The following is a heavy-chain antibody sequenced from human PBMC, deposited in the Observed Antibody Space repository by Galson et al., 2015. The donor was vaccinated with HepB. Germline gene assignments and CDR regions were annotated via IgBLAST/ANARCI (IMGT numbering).Heavy chain of an antibody. V-gene: IGHV3-30*18. CDR1: GFTFSSYG. Sequence: SLRLSCAASGFTFSSYGMHWVRQAPGKGLEWVAVISYDGSNKYYADSVKGRFTISRDNSKNTLYLQMNSLRAEDTAVYYCANEGGYYYDSSGYFDYWGQGTLVTVSS. CDR2: ISYDGSNK. D-gene: IGHD3-22*01. CDR3: ANEGGYYYDSSGYFDY. J-gene: IGHJ4*02.